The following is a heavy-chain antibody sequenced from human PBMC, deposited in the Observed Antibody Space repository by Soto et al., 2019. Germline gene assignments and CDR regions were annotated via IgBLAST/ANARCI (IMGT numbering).Heavy chain of an antibody. D-gene: IGHD6-13*01. CDR1: GASSGSYS. V-gene: IGHV1-69*06. Sequence: VASVKVSCKASGASSGSYSVSWVRQAPGQGLEWMGGIIPIFSSPTYAQSFKGRVTITADKSTRTAYMELASLKSEDTAVYYCATGGGSSSWFWFDPWGQGTLVTVSS. J-gene: IGHJ5*02. CDR3: ATGGGSSSWFWFDP. CDR2: IIPIFSSP.